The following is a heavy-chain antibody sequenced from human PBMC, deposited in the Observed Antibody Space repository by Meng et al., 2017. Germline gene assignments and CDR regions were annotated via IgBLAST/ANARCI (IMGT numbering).Heavy chain of an antibody. CDR1: GFTVSSNY. Sequence: GESLKISCAASGFTVSSNYMSWVRQAPGKGLEWVSVIYSGGSTYYADSVKGRFTISRHNSKNTLYLQMNSLRAEDTAVYYCARDLHGLDYWGQGTLVTVSS. J-gene: IGHJ4*02. CDR3: ARDLHGLDY. CDR2: IYSGGST. V-gene: IGHV3-53*04.